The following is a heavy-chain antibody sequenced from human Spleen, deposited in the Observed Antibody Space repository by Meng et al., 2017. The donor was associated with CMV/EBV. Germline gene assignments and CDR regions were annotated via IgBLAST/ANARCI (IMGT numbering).Heavy chain of an antibody. CDR3: AKDRQKSRSWKPPQFDY. V-gene: IGHV3-30*02. CDR2: IRYDGSNK. D-gene: IGHD6-13*01. J-gene: IGHJ4*02. CDR1: GFTFSSYG. Sequence: GESLKISCAASGFTFSSYGMHWVRQAPGKGLEWVAFIRYDGSNKYYADSVKGRFTISRDNSKNTLYLQMNSLSAGDTAVNYCAKDRQKSRSWKPPQFDYWGQGTLVTVSS.